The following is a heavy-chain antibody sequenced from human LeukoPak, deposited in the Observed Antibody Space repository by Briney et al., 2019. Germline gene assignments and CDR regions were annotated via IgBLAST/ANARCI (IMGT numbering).Heavy chain of an antibody. CDR3: ARDRSYDFWSGYTFDY. J-gene: IGHJ4*02. Sequence: GGSLRLSCAASGFTFSSYWMSWVRQAPGKGLEWVANIKQDRREKYYMDSVRGRFTISRDNDKNSLYLQMNRLRAEDTAVYYCARDRSYDFWSGYTFDYWGQGTLVSVSS. V-gene: IGHV3-7*01. CDR1: GFTFSSYW. CDR2: IKQDRREK. D-gene: IGHD3-3*01.